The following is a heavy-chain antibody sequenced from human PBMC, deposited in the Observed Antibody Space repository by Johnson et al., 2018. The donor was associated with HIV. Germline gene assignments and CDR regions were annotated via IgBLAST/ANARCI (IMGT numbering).Heavy chain of an antibody. V-gene: IGHV3-23*04. CDR2: ISAGGGPT. CDR1: GFTFSTFA. Sequence: VQLVESGGGLVQPGGSLRLSCAASGFTFSTFAMSWVRQAPGKGLEWVSGISAGGGPTYYGDSVKGRFTVSRDNSKNTLYLQMNSLRAEDTAVYYCAKDRGVVRPDAFDVWGQGTLVTVSS. CDR3: AKDRGVVRPDAFDV. J-gene: IGHJ3*01. D-gene: IGHD4-23*01.